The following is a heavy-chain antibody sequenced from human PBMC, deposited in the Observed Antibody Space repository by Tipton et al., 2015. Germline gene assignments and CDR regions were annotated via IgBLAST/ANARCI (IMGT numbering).Heavy chain of an antibody. V-gene: IGHV4-39*01. CDR3: ARRFFNGWRPFYWYFDV. J-gene: IGHJ2*01. D-gene: IGHD2-8*01. CDR1: GTSLSGSRDY. CDR2: LPSRGGR. Sequence: TLSLTCAVSGTSLSGSRDYWGWIRQPPGKGLEWIGSLPSRGGRYYSPSLKSRITLSVDPSKNQFSLNLTSVTAADTAVYYCARRFFNGWRPFYWYFDVWGRGTLVTVAS.